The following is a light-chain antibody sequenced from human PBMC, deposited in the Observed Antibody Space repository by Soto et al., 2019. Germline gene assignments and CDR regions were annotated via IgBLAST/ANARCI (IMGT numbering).Light chain of an antibody. Sequence: QSALTQAASVSESPGQSISLSCGGTSTDVGSHNYVSWYQQHPGKAPKLIIFEVNNRPSGVSHRFSGSKSGNTASLTISGLQAEDEADYYCSSYTVSVAPYVFGTGTKLTVL. J-gene: IGLJ1*01. CDR2: EVN. CDR3: SSYTVSVAPYV. CDR1: STDVGSHNY. V-gene: IGLV2-14*01.